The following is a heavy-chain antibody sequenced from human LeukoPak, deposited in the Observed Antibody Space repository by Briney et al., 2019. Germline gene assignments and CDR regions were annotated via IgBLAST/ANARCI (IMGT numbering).Heavy chain of an antibody. D-gene: IGHD2-21*02. V-gene: IGHV4-34*01. CDR1: GGSFSGYY. Sequence: SETLSLTCAVYGGSFSGYYWSWIRQPPGKGLEWIGEINHSGSTNYNPSLKSRVTISVDTSKNQFSVKLSSVTAADTAVYYCARARQRVVTSYYYYYGMDVWGQGTTVTVSS. J-gene: IGHJ6*02. CDR3: ARARQRVVTSYYYYYGMDV. CDR2: INHSGST.